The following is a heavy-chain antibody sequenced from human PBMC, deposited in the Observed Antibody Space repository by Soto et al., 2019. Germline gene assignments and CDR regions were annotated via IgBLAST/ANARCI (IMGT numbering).Heavy chain of an antibody. V-gene: IGHV4-39*07. CDR2: VYYNENT. CDR1: GGSISSFTYY. J-gene: IGHJ5*02. Sequence: SETLSLTCSVSGGSISSFTYYWGWIRQPPGKGLEWIGTVYYNENTYYNPSLRSRVTISIDTSKNQLSLNLRSVSAADTAVYYCARGRGEFDAWGQGTPVTVSS. D-gene: IGHD2-21*01. CDR3: ARGRGEFDA.